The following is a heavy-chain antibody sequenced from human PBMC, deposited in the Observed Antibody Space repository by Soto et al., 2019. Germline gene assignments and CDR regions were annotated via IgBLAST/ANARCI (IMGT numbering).Heavy chain of an antibody. J-gene: IGHJ3*01. V-gene: IGHV3-30*18. Sequence: GGSLRFSCAASGFTFSIHDIHWVRQAPGKGLEWVALISYDGSKASYGDSVKGRFTISRDNSKNTLYLQMNSLRAEDTAVYYCAKETQYYYGTGSYPYDAFDVWGQGTLVTVSS. CDR3: AKETQYYYGTGSYPYDAFDV. CDR2: ISYDGSKA. CDR1: GFTFSIHD. D-gene: IGHD3-10*01.